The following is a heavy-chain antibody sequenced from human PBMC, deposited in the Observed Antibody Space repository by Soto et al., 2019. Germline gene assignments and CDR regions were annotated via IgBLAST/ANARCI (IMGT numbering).Heavy chain of an antibody. D-gene: IGHD3-22*01. V-gene: IGHV3-23*01. CDR3: AKDMQFDSSGYYNYYYYYGMDV. J-gene: IGHJ6*02. CDR2: ISGSGGST. CDR1: GFTFSSYA. Sequence: GSLSLSCAASGFTFSSYAMSWVRQAPGKGLEWVSAISGSGGSTYYADSVKGRFTISRDNSKNTLYLQMNSLRAEDTAVYYCAKDMQFDSSGYYNYYYYYGMDVWGQGTTVTVSS.